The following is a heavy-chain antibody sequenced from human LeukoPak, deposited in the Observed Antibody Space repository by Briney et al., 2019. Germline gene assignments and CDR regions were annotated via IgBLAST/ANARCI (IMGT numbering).Heavy chain of an antibody. CDR1: GGSFSGYY. CDR3: AGGLVCITIRPPDY. Sequence: PSETLSLTCAVYGGSFSGYYWSWIRQPPGKGLEWIGEIYHSGSTNYNPSLKSRVTISVDTSKNQFSLKLTSVTAADTAVYYCAGGLVCITIRPPDYWGQGTLVTVSS. V-gene: IGHV4-34*01. CDR2: IYHSGST. J-gene: IGHJ4*02. D-gene: IGHD3-10*01.